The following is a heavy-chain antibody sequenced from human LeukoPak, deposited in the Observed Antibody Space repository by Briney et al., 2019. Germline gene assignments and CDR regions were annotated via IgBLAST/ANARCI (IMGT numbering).Heavy chain of an antibody. CDR3: ARISELMTTVTYFDY. Sequence: SETLSLTCAVYGGAFSGYYWSWIRQPPGKGLEWIGEINHSGSTNYNPSLKSRVTISVDTSKNQVSLKLSSVTAADTAVYYCARISELMTTVTYFDYWGQGTLVTVSS. CDR2: INHSGST. J-gene: IGHJ4*02. D-gene: IGHD4-17*01. V-gene: IGHV4-34*01. CDR1: GGAFSGYY.